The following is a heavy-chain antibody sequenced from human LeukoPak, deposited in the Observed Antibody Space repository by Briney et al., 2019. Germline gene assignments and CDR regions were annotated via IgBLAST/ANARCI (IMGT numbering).Heavy chain of an antibody. CDR3: AKEDCTTTSCYPDY. CDR2: IRYDGSNK. J-gene: IGHJ4*02. D-gene: IGHD2-2*01. Sequence: GGSLRLSCAASGFTFSSYGMHWVRQAPGKGLEWVAFIRYDGSNKYYADSVKGRFTISRDNSKNTLYLQMNSLRAEDTAVYYCAKEDCTTTSCYPDYWGQGTLVTVSS. CDR1: GFTFSSYG. V-gene: IGHV3-30*02.